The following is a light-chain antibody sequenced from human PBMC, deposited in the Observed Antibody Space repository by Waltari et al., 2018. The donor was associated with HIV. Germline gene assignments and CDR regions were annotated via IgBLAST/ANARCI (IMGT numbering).Light chain of an antibody. V-gene: IGKV3-15*01. CDR2: DTS. CDR1: QTVTSN. Sequence: EIVLTQSPATLSVSPGERVTLSCCASQTVTSNLAWYQQRPGQAPRLLIYDTSTRATGIPARFSASGSGTEFTLTISGLQSEDFAVYYCQQYNNWLTFGQGTKLEIK. CDR3: QQYNNWLT. J-gene: IGKJ2*01.